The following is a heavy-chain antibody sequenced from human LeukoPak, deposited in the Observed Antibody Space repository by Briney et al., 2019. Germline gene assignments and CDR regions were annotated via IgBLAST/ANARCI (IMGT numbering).Heavy chain of an antibody. D-gene: IGHD2-15*01. CDR1: GYTFTSYG. V-gene: IGHV1-18*01. Sequence: ASVKVSCKASGYTFTSYGISWVRQAPGQGLEWMGWISAYNGNTSYAQKLQGRVTMTTDTSTSTAYMELRSLRSDDTAVYYCARVLGYCSGGSCYFDYWGQGTLVTVSS. CDR3: ARVLGYCSGGSCYFDY. J-gene: IGHJ4*02. CDR2: ISAYNGNT.